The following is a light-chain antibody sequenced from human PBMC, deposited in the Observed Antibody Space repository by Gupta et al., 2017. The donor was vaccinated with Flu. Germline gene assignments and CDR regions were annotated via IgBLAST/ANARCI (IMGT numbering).Light chain of an antibody. CDR2: AAT. Sequence: EIVLTQSPGTLSLSPGERATLSCRASQSVNSNYLAWYQQKPGQAPRLLICAATSRATGIPDRFSGTGSGTDFTLTISRLEPEDFAVYYCQQYDGSTSAFGGGTKVEIK. CDR3: QQYDGSTSA. V-gene: IGKV3-20*01. CDR1: QSVNSNY. J-gene: IGKJ4*01.